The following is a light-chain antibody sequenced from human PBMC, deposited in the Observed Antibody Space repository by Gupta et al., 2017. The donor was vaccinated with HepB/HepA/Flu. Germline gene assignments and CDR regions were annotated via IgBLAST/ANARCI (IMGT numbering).Light chain of an antibody. CDR1: SSDVGGYDF. CDR2: DVS. CDR3: SSYTSSSTVI. Sequence: QSALTQPASVSGSPGQSIAFSCTGTSSDVGGYDFVSWYQQHPVKAPKLMIYDVSNRPSGVSNRFSGSKSGNTASLTISGLQAEDEADYYGSSYTSSSTVIFGGGTKLTVL. J-gene: IGLJ2*01. V-gene: IGLV2-14*03.